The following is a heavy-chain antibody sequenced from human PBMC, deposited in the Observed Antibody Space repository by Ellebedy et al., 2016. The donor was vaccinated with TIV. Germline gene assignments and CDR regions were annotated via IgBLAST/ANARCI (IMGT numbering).Heavy chain of an antibody. J-gene: IGHJ4*02. CDR2: ISGSDSTT. CDR1: GSTFRSYG. D-gene: IGHD4-23*01. CDR3: TRDAGWEHHY. V-gene: IGHV3-23*01. Sequence: PGGSLRLSFAASGSTFRSYGLSWVRQAPGKGLAWVSGISGSDSTTYYADSGKGRFTISRDNFKNTRYLQRNSLRAEDMAVYYRTRDAGWEHHYWGQGTLVTVSS.